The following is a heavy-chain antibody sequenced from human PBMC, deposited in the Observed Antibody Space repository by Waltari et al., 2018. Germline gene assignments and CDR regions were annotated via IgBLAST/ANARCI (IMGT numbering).Heavy chain of an antibody. V-gene: IGHV4-39*01. CDR1: GASISTSTFY. J-gene: IGHJ4*02. CDR2: VYYNGYK. D-gene: IGHD3-3*01. CDR3: VRQRSADFWSGYFDL. Sequence: QAQLQELGPGQVKPSDTLSFRCAVSGASISTSTFYWGWVRQPPGKGLEWVGSVYYNGYKFYNPSLKSRLTLSMDTSNNHFSLSLTSVTAADTAIYYCVRQRSADFWSGYFDLWGQGTLVTVSS.